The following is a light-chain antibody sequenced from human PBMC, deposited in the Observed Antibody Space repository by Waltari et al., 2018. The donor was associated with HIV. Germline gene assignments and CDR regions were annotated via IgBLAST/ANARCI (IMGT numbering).Light chain of an antibody. CDR2: DVS. CDR3: SSYTSSSTLV. Sequence: QSALTQPASVSGSPGQSITISCTGTSSDVGGYNYVSWYQKHPSKAPKLMIYDVSNRPSGVSNRFSGSKSGNTASLTISGLQAEDEADYYCSSYTSSSTLVFGGGTKLTVL. V-gene: IGLV2-14*03. J-gene: IGLJ2*01. CDR1: SSDVGGYNY.